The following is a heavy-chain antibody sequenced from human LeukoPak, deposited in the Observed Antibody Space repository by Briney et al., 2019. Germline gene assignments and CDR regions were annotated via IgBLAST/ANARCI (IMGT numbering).Heavy chain of an antibody. CDR1: GFTFSSYS. Sequence: PGGSLRLSCAASGFTFSSYSMNWVRQAPGKGLEWVSSMSSSSSYIYYADSVKGRFTISRDNAKNSLYLQMNSLRAEDTAVYYCARGGRNDYGDYIWGQGTLVTVS. V-gene: IGHV3-21*04. D-gene: IGHD4-17*01. CDR3: ARGGRNDYGDYI. CDR2: MSSSSSYI. J-gene: IGHJ4*02.